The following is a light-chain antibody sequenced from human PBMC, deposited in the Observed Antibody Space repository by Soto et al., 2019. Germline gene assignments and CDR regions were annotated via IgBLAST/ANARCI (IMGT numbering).Light chain of an antibody. CDR3: YSYAGSTTFVV. CDR2: EVT. CDR1: SSDVGRYNL. V-gene: IGLV2-23*02. Sequence: QSALTQPASVSGSPGQSITISCTGTSSDVGRYNLVSWFQQHPGKAPKLMLYEVTKRPSGVSNRFSASKSGNTASLTISGLQAEDEADYYCYSYAGSTTFVVFGGGTKLTVL. J-gene: IGLJ2*01.